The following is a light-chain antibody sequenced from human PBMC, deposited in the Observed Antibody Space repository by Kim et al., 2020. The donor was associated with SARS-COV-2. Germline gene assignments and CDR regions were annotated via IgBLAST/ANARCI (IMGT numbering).Light chain of an antibody. Sequence: GKSLTISCPGTSSDVGSYNLVSWYHQHPGKAPKLMIYEVNKRPSGVSNRFSGSKSGNTASLTISGLQAEDEADYYCCSYAGSSTLVFGGGTQLTVL. CDR3: CSYAGSSTLV. CDR1: SSDVGSYNL. J-gene: IGLJ2*01. V-gene: IGLV2-23*02. CDR2: EVN.